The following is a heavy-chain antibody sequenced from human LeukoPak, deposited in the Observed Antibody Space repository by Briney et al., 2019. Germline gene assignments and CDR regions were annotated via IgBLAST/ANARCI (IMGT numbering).Heavy chain of an antibody. J-gene: IGHJ4*02. CDR1: GGSISSYY. Sequence: SETLSLTCTVSGGSISSYYWSWIRQPPGKGLEWIGYIYYSGSTNYNPSLKSRVTISVDTSKNQSSLKLSSVTAADTAVYYCARWNHYYDSSGYFDYWGQGTLVTVSS. CDR2: IYYSGST. D-gene: IGHD3-22*01. V-gene: IGHV4-59*01. CDR3: ARWNHYYDSSGYFDY.